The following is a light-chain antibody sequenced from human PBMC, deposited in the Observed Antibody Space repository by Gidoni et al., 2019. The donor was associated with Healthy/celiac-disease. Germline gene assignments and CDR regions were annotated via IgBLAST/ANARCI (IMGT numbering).Light chain of an antibody. J-gene: IGKJ2*01. CDR2: GAS. CDR1: QSVSSSY. V-gene: IGKV3-20*01. Sequence: EIVLTQSPGTLSLSPGERATLSCRASQSVSSSYLAWYQQKPGQAPRLLIYGASSRATGLPDRFSGSGSGTDFTLTISRLEPEDFAVYSCQQYGSTPPYTFGQGTKLEIK. CDR3: QQYGSTPPYT.